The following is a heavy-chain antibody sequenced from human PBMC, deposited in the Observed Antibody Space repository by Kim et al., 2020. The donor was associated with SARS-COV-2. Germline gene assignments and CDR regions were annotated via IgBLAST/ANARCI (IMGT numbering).Heavy chain of an antibody. Sequence: GGSLRLSCAASGFTFDDYAMHWVRQAPGKGLEWVSGISWNSGSIGYADSVKGRFTISSDNAKNSLYLQMNSLRAEDTALYYCAKDKDYDSSGYLDQWGQGTLVTVSS. CDR1: GFTFDDYA. D-gene: IGHD3-22*01. J-gene: IGHJ4*02. V-gene: IGHV3-9*01. CDR2: ISWNSGSI. CDR3: AKDKDYDSSGYLDQ.